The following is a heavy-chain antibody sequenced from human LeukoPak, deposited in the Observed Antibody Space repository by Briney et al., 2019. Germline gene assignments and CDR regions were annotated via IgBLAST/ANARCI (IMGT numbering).Heavy chain of an antibody. Sequence: GASVKVSCKASGYTFTSHGITWVRQAPGQGLEWMGWISAYSAKTNYAQKFQGRVTMTTDTSTRTAYMELRSLRSDDTAVCYCARVFYGDCQYFDYWGQGTLVTVSS. CDR1: GYTFTSHG. D-gene: IGHD4-17*01. CDR3: ARVFYGDCQYFDY. V-gene: IGHV1-18*01. CDR2: ISAYSAKT. J-gene: IGHJ4*02.